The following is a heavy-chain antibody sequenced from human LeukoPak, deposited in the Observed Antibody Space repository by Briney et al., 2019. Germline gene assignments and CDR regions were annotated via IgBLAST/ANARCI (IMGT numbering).Heavy chain of an antibody. CDR3: ARDYYGSIDY. D-gene: IGHD3-10*01. CDR1: GFILNDYG. Sequence: GGSLRLSCAASGFILNDYGMHWVRQAPGKGLEWVAVIWYDGSNKYYADSVKGRFTISRDNSKNTLYLQMNSLRAEDTAVYYCARDYYGSIDYWGQGTLVTVSS. V-gene: IGHV3-33*01. CDR2: IWYDGSNK. J-gene: IGHJ4*02.